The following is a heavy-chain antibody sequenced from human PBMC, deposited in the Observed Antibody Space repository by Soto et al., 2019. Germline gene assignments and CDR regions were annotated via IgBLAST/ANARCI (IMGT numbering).Heavy chain of an antibody. CDR2: IKQDGSEK. CDR3: ARGSRGAVAGTVYYYGMDV. D-gene: IGHD6-19*01. V-gene: IGHV3-7*03. Sequence: GGSLRLSCAASGFSFSTFWMSWVRQAPGKGLEWVANIKQDGSEKYYVDSVKGRFTISRDNAKNSLYLQMNSLRAEDTAVYYCARGSRGAVAGTVYYYGMDVWGQGTTVTVSS. CDR1: GFSFSTFW. J-gene: IGHJ6*02.